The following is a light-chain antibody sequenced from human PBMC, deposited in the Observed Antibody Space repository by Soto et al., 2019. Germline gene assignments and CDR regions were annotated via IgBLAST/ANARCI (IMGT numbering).Light chain of an antibody. Sequence: DIVITQSPATMSVSPGERDTLSCRACRSVRSNLAWYQQKPGQAPGLLIYGASTRATGIPARFSGSGSGTEFTLTVSSLQSEDFAVYYCQQYNNWPPITFGQGTRLEIK. J-gene: IGKJ5*01. CDR1: RSVRSN. V-gene: IGKV3-15*01. CDR2: GAS. CDR3: QQYNNWPPIT.